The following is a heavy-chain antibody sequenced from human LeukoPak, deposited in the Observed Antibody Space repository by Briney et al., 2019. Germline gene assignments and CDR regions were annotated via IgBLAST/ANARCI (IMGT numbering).Heavy chain of an antibody. D-gene: IGHD2-2*01. V-gene: IGHV3-15*07. CDR1: GFSFNDAW. CDR3: TTDTRRIDTFA. J-gene: IGHJ4*02. Sequence: GGSLRLSCAASGFSFNDAWMKWVRQAPGKGLEWVGRMKRRSDGGTPDYAAPVQGRFTISRDESQNTLYLQMNSLKPGDTAVYYCTTDTRRIDTFAWGQGTLVTVAA. CDR2: MKRRSDGGTP.